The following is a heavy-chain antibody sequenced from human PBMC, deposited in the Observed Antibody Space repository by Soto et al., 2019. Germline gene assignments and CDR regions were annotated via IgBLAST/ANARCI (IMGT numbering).Heavy chain of an antibody. CDR3: ARDKITGLFDY. V-gene: IGHV4-39*02. CDR2: IYYSGST. Sequence: SETLSLTCTVSGGSISSSSYYWGWIRQPPGKGLEWIGSIYYSGSTYYNPSLKSRVTISVDTSKNQFSLKLSSVTAADTAVYYCARDKITGLFDYWGQATLIT. CDR1: GGSISSSSYY. J-gene: IGHJ4*02. D-gene: IGHD2-8*02.